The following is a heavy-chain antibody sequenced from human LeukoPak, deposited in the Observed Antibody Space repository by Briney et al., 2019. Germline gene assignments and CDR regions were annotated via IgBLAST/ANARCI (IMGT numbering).Heavy chain of an antibody. V-gene: IGHV1-2*02. CDR3: ARAEYSSSWDPLDY. J-gene: IGHJ4*02. CDR2: INPNSGGT. CDR1: GYTFTGYY. D-gene: IGHD6-13*01. Sequence: ASVKVSCKASGYTFTGYYMHWVRQAPGQGLEWMGWINPNSGGTNYAQKFQGRVTMTRDTSISTAYMELSRLRSDDTAVYYCARAEYSSSWDPLDYRGQGTLVTVSS.